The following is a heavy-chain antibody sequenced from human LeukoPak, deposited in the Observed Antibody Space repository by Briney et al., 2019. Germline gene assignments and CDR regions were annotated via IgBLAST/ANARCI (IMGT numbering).Heavy chain of an antibody. CDR1: GGTFSRYA. CDR3: AREGCSSAACYGIDLDY. CDR2: IIPNLGTT. Sequence: SVEVSCKASGGTFSRYAITWVRQAPGQGLEWMGRIIPNLGTTYYAQKFQGRITITTDESSSTAYMELSSLRSEDTAVYYCAREGCSSAACYGIDLDYWGQGTLVTVSS. J-gene: IGHJ4*02. V-gene: IGHV1-69*11. D-gene: IGHD2-2*01.